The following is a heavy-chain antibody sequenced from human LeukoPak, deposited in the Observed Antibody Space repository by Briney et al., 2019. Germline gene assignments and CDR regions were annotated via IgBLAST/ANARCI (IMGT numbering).Heavy chain of an antibody. D-gene: IGHD2-2*01. V-gene: IGHV3-23*01. CDR3: AKDQDIVVVPAAIGFDY. CDR2: ISGSGGST. J-gene: IGHJ4*02. Sequence: GGSLRLSCAASGFTFSSYAMSWVRQAPGKGLEWVSAISGSGGSTYYADSVKGRFTISRDNSKTTLYLQMNSLRAEDTAVYYCAKDQDIVVVPAAIGFDYWGQGTLVTVSS. CDR1: GFTFSSYA.